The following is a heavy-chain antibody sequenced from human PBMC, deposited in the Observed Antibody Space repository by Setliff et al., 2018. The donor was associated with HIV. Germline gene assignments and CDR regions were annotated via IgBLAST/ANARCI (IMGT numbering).Heavy chain of an antibody. CDR1: SGSMTGHY. V-gene: IGHV4-4*08. J-gene: IGHJ4*01. CDR2: LHSLGSSRVSDTP. Sequence: SETLSLTCSVSSGSMTGHYWTWVRQPPGKGLEWIGYLHSLGSSRVSDTPNYSPSLKSRITISLDTSKKQFSLTMTSVTAADTAVYYCARGLSSQTYWGTRPPGLDYWGQGSLVTVSS. D-gene: IGHD2-2*01. CDR3: ARGLSSQTYWGTRPPGLDY.